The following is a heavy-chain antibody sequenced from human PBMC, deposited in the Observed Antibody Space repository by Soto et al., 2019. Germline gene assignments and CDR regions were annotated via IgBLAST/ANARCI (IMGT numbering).Heavy chain of an antibody. CDR2: IYTSGST. D-gene: IGHD3-22*01. V-gene: IGHV4-4*07. CDR1: GGSISSYY. J-gene: IGHJ6*02. Sequence: SETLSLTCTVSGGSISSYYWSWIRQPAGKGLEWIGRIYTSGSTNYNPSLKSRVTMSVDTSKNQFSLKLSSVTAADTAVYYCARDYDSSGYNHYYYYGMDVWGQGTTVTVSS. CDR3: ARDYDSSGYNHYYYYGMDV.